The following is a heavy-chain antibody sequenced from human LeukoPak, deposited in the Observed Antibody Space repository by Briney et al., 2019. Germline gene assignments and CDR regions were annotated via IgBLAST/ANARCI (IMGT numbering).Heavy chain of an antibody. Sequence: GGSLRLSCAASGFTFSSYSMNWVRQAPGKGLEWVSSISSSSSFTYYADSVKGRFTISRDNAKNSLYLQMNRLRAEDTALYYCVRVTLGGSDYWGQGTLVTVSS. CDR2: ISSSSSFT. D-gene: IGHD1-26*01. CDR3: VRVTLGGSDY. CDR1: GFTFSSYS. V-gene: IGHV3-21*04. J-gene: IGHJ4*02.